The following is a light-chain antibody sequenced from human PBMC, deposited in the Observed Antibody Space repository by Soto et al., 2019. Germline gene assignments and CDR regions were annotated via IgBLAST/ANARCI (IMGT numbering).Light chain of an antibody. CDR1: QGIRND. Sequence: AIQMTQSPSSLSASVGDRVSITCRASQGIRNDLAWYQQKPGQAPKLLIFDASSLQSGVPSRFSGSGSGTDFTLTITSLQPEDFATYYCLQDYNYPRTFGQGTRVEIK. CDR2: DAS. V-gene: IGKV1-6*01. J-gene: IGKJ1*01. CDR3: LQDYNYPRT.